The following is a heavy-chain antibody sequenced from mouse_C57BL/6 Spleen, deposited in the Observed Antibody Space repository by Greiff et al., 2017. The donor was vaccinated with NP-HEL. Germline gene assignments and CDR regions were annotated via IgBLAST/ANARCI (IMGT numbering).Heavy chain of an antibody. CDR3: ARVGSSSPFDY. CDR1: GFTFSDYY. J-gene: IGHJ2*01. CDR2: INYDGSST. V-gene: IGHV5-16*01. Sequence: EVKLVESEGGLVQPGSSMKLSCTASGFTFSDYYMAWVRQVPEKGLEWVANINYDGSSTYYLDSLKSRFIISRDNAKNILYLQMSSLKSEDTATYYCARVGSSSPFDYWGQGTTLTVSS. D-gene: IGHD1-1*01.